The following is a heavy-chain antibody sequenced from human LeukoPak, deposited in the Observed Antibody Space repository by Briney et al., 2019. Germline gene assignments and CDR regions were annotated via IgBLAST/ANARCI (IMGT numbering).Heavy chain of an antibody. V-gene: IGHV3-74*01. CDR2: INSDGSST. Sequence: GGSLRLSCAASGFTFSSYWMHWVRQAPGKGLVWVSRINSDGSSTSYADSVKGRFTISRDNSKNTLYLQINSLRAEDTAEYYCAKEARYSGSYSSPDYWGQGTLVTVSS. D-gene: IGHD1-26*01. CDR1: GFTFSSYW. CDR3: AKEARYSGSYSSPDY. J-gene: IGHJ4*02.